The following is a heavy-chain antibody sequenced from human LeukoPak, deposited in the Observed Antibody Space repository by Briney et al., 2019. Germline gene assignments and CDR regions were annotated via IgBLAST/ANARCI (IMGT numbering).Heavy chain of an antibody. Sequence: PGGSLRLSCAASGFTFSSYWMSWVRQAPGKGLEWVANIKQDGSEKYYVDSVKGRFTISRDNAKNSLYLQMNSLRAEDTAVYYCARFYYGSGDNWFDPWGQGTLVTVSS. D-gene: IGHD3-10*01. V-gene: IGHV3-7*01. CDR1: GFTFSSYW. CDR3: ARFYYGSGDNWFDP. J-gene: IGHJ5*02. CDR2: IKQDGSEK.